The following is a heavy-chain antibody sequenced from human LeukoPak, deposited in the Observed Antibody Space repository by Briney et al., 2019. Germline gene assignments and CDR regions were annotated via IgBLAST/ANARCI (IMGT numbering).Heavy chain of an antibody. J-gene: IGHJ4*02. Sequence: PSETLSLTCTVSGGSISTYYWSWIRQPPGXGLEWIGYIYYSGSTNYNPSLKSRVSISADTSKNQFSLKLSSVTAADTAVYYCARVTAVAGFTNFDYWGQGTLVTVSS. CDR2: IYYSGST. V-gene: IGHV4-59*01. CDR3: ARVTAVAGFTNFDY. CDR1: GGSISTYY. D-gene: IGHD6-19*01.